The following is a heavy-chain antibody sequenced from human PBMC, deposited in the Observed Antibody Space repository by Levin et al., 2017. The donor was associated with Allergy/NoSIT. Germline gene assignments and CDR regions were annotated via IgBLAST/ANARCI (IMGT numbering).Heavy chain of an antibody. CDR3: ARGGYGAFDP. J-gene: IGHJ5*02. CDR2: MNQAGSEN. CDR1: GFPFSDYW. D-gene: IGHD5-12*01. Sequence: GESLKISCAASGFPFSDYWMSWVRQAPGEGLEWVASMNQAGSENYYVDSVKGRFTISRDNAKNLLYLQMNTLRADDTAVYYCARGGYGAFDPWGQGTLVTVSS. V-gene: IGHV3-7*04.